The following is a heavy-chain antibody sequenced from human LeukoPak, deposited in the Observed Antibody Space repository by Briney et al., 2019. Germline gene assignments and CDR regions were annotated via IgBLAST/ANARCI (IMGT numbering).Heavy chain of an antibody. Sequence: SQTLSLTCTVSGGSISSGGYYWSWIRQPPGKGLEWIGYIYHSGSTYYNPSLKSRVTISVDRSKNQFSLKLSSVTAADTAVYYCARGTHVDAFDIWGQGTMVTVSS. J-gene: IGHJ3*02. D-gene: IGHD1-1*01. CDR3: ARGTHVDAFDI. CDR1: GGSISSGGYY. CDR2: IYHSGST. V-gene: IGHV4-30-2*01.